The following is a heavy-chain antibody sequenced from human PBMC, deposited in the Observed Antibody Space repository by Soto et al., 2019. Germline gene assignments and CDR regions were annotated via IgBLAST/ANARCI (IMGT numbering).Heavy chain of an antibody. J-gene: IGHJ4*02. CDR3: ATSDGSAYRAFDY. V-gene: IGHV1-69*02. Sequence: QVQMVQSGAEVKKPGSSVKVSCKASGDTFSFYTINWVRQAPGLGLEWMGRVNPILSMSNYAQKFQARVTMTAAASTSTAYMELRSLRSEDTAFYYCATSDGSAYRAFDYWGQGALVTVSS. D-gene: IGHD3-10*01. CDR2: VNPILSMS. CDR1: GDTFSFYT.